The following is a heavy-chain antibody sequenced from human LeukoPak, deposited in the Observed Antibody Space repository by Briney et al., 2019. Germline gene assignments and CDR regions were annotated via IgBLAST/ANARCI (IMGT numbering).Heavy chain of an antibody. V-gene: IGHV5-51*01. CDR1: GYIFTHYW. CDR3: ARRRSSTSDAVDI. J-gene: IGHJ3*02. CDR2: INPVDSDT. Sequence: GESLKISCQGSGYIFTHYWIGWVRQMPGKGMGWMGIINPVDSDTRYSPSFQGQVLISADKSISTAYLHWGSLKASDTAMYFCARRRSSTSDAVDIWGQGTMVTVS.